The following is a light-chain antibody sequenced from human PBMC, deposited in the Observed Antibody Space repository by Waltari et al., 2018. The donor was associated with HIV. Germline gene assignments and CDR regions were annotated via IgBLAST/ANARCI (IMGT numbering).Light chain of an antibody. CDR2: RND. CDR1: SSNIGTKS. Sequence: SVLTPPPSASGTPGPWVTISFFASSSNIGTKSVYVYQQVPATAPKLLLYRNDQRPSGVPDRFSGSTTGTSASLAISGLRPEDEADYYCATWDDSLSGVLFGGGTKLTVL. J-gene: IGLJ2*01. CDR3: ATWDDSLSGVL. V-gene: IGLV1-47*01.